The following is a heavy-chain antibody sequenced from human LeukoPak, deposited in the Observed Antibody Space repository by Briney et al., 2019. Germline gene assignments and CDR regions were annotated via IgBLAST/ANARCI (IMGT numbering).Heavy chain of an antibody. D-gene: IGHD6-19*01. J-gene: IGHJ5*02. Sequence: GASVKVSCKASGYTFTNYDIDWVRQATGQGLEWMGWINSNRGNTGYAQKFQGRVSMTRNTSISTAYMELSSLRSEDTAVYYCARGYIGVAGPPNWFDPWGQGTLVTVSS. CDR1: GYTFTNYD. V-gene: IGHV1-8*01. CDR2: INSNRGNT. CDR3: ARGYIGVAGPPNWFDP.